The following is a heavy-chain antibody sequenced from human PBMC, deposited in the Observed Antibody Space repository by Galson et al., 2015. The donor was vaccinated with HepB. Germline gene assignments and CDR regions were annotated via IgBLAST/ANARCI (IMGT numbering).Heavy chain of an antibody. Sequence: SVKLSCEASGGTFSSYAISWVRQAPGQGLEWMGGIIPIFGTANYAQKFQGRVTITADESTSTAYMELSSLRSEDTAVYYCAGGEEPSYSSGWYNGPGGAFDIWGQGTIVTVSS. CDR2: IIPIFGTA. V-gene: IGHV1-69*13. CDR3: AGGEEPSYSSGWYNGPGGAFDI. CDR1: GGTFSSYA. J-gene: IGHJ3*02. D-gene: IGHD6-19*01.